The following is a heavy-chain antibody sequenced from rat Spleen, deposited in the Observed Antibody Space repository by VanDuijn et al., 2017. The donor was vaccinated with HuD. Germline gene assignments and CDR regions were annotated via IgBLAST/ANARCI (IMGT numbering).Heavy chain of an antibody. CDR1: GFTFSNYD. J-gene: IGHJ2*01. CDR2: ISYDGRST. CDR3: ATDIELNSGYFDY. V-gene: IGHV5-20*01. Sequence: EVRLVESGGGLVQPGRSMKLSCAASGFTFSNYDMAWVRQAPTKGLEWVASISYDGRSTYYPDSVKGRFTISRDNAKSSLYLKMNSLKSEDTATYYCATDIELNSGYFDYWGQGVMVTVSS. D-gene: IGHD4-3*01.